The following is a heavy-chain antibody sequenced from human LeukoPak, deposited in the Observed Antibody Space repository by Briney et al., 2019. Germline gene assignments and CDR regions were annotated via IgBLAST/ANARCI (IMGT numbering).Heavy chain of an antibody. V-gene: IGHV3-66*02. CDR2: IYSGGST. CDR3: ARDGGNGDYSAGY. CDR1: GFTVSSNY. J-gene: IGHJ4*02. Sequence: GGSLRLSCAASGFTVSSNYMSWVRQAPGKGLEWVSVIYSGGSTYYADSEKGRFTISRDNSKNTLYLQMNSLRAEDTAVYYCARDGGNGDYSAGYWGQGTLVTVSS. D-gene: IGHD4-17*01.